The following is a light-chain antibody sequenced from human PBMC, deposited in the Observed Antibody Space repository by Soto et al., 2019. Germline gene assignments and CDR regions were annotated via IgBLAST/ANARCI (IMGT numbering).Light chain of an antibody. CDR1: SSDVGGYKF. V-gene: IGLV2-14*01. Sequence: QSVLTQPASVSGSPGQSITISCTGTSSDVGGYKFVSWYQQHPGKAPKLTISEVSNRPSGVSSRFSGSKSGNTASLTISGLQAEDEADYYCGSYTGSIYVFGTGTKVTVL. CDR2: EVS. CDR3: GSYTGSIYV. J-gene: IGLJ1*01.